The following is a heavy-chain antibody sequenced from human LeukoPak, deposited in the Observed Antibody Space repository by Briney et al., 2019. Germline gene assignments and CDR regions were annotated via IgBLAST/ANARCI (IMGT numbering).Heavy chain of an antibody. D-gene: IGHD5-18*01. CDR2: IKQDGSEK. CDR3: ARDGYEGRDY. Sequence: GGSLRLSCAASGFTFSSYRMSWVRQAPGKGLEWVANIKQDGSEKYYVDSVKGRFTISRDNAKNSLYLQMNSLRAEDTAVYYCARDGYEGRDYWGQGTLVTVSS. J-gene: IGHJ4*02. V-gene: IGHV3-7*04. CDR1: GFTFSSYR.